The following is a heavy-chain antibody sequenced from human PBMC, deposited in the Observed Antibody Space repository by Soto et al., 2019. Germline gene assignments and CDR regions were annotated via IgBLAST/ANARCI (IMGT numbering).Heavy chain of an antibody. CDR1: GFTFSSYA. CDR2: ISDDGTNK. D-gene: IGHD3-9*01. V-gene: IGHV3-30*04. J-gene: IGHJ4*02. CDR3: ARDGSYYDVLTEDYFDV. Sequence: QVQLVESGGGVVQPGRSLRLSCAASGFTFSSYAMHWVRQAPGKGLEWVAVISDDGTNKDYADSVKGRFTISRDKSKSTLDLQMDSVRPEDTAVYYCARDGSYYDVLTEDYFDVWGQGTLVSVSA.